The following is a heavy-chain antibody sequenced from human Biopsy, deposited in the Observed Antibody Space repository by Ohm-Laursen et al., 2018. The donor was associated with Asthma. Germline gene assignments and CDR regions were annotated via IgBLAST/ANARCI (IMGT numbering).Heavy chain of an antibody. CDR3: ARDLRSDNWNPWGMDV. J-gene: IGHJ6*02. CDR1: GFAFSDYD. CDR2: ISYDGTNK. D-gene: IGHD1-20*01. Sequence: SLRLSCAASGFAFSDYDMHWVRQAPGKGLEWVAVISYDGTNKDYADSVKGRFTFSRDNSQNTLSLEMNSLRVEDTAVYYCARDLRSDNWNPWGMDVWGLGTTVTVAS. V-gene: IGHV3-30-3*01.